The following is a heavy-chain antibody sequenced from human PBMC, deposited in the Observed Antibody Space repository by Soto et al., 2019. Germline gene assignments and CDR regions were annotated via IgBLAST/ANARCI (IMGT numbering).Heavy chain of an antibody. CDR3: ARALYYHDSSGYSNYFDY. D-gene: IGHD3-22*01. J-gene: IGHJ4*02. CDR1: GGSISSGGYY. CDR2: IYYSGST. Sequence: SETLSLTCTVSGGSISSGGYYWSWIRQHPGKGLEWIGYIYYSGSTYYNPSLKSRVTISVDTSKNQFSLKLSSVTAADTAVYYCARALYYHDSSGYSNYFDYWGQGTLVTVSS. V-gene: IGHV4-31*03.